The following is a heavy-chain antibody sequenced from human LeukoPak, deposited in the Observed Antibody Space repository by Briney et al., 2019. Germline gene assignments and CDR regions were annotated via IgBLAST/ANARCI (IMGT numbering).Heavy chain of an antibody. Sequence: GGSLRLSCAASGFTFSSHGMHWVRQAPGKGLEWVAVIWYDGSYKYYADSVKGRFTISRDDSKNTLSLQMNSLRAEDTAVYYCARDPERSFDIWGQGTMVIVSS. CDR1: GFTFSSHG. V-gene: IGHV3-33*01. CDR2: IWYDGSYK. CDR3: ARDPERSFDI. J-gene: IGHJ3*02.